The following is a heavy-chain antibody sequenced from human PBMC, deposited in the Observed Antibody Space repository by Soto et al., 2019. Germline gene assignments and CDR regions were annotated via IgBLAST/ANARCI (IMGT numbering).Heavy chain of an antibody. J-gene: IGHJ6*02. Sequence: SETLSLTCTVSGGSISSSSYYWGWIRQPPGKGLEWIGSIYYSGSTYYNPSLKSRVTISVDTSKNQFSLKLSSVTAADTAVYYCARHREGYGGNLNYYYYGMDVWGQGTTVTVSS. CDR1: GGSISSSSYY. V-gene: IGHV4-39*01. CDR2: IYYSGST. D-gene: IGHD4-17*01. CDR3: ARHREGYGGNLNYYYYGMDV.